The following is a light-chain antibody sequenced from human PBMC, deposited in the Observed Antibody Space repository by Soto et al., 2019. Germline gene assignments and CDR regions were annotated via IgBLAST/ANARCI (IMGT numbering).Light chain of an antibody. V-gene: IGKV3-20*01. J-gene: IGKJ4*01. Sequence: EIVLTQSPGTLSLSPGERATLSCRASQSVSSSYLAWYQQKPGQAPRLLIYGASSRATGLPDRFSGSGSGTHFTLTISRLEAEDFAVYYCQQYGSSPLTFCGGTTVQIK. CDR1: QSVSSSY. CDR2: GAS. CDR3: QQYGSSPLT.